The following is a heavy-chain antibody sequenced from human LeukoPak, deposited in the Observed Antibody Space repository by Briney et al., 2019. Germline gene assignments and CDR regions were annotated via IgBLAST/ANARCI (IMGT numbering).Heavy chain of an antibody. Sequence: SVKVSCKASGGTFSSYAISWVRQGPGQGLEWMGGIIPVFGTANYAQKFQGRVTITADKSTSTAYMELSSLRSEDTAVYYCASGYCSSTSCYGGFDPWGQGTLVTVSS. CDR2: IIPVFGTA. CDR3: ASGYCSSTSCYGGFDP. V-gene: IGHV1-69*06. J-gene: IGHJ5*02. CDR1: GGTFSSYA. D-gene: IGHD2-2*01.